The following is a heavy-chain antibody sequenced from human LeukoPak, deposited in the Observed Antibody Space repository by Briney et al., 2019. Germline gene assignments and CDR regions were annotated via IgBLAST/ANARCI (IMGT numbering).Heavy chain of an antibody. CDR1: GYTFTGYY. CDR3: ASLRIQPGSRDHSSGWSVDY. D-gene: IGHD6-19*01. V-gene: IGHV1-2*02. Sequence: ASVKVSCKASGYTFTGYYMHWVRQAPGQGLEWMGWINPNSGGTNYAQKFQGRVTMTRDTSISTAYMELSRLRSDDTAVYYCASLRIQPGSRDHSSGWSVDYWGQGTLVTVSS. J-gene: IGHJ4*02. CDR2: INPNSGGT.